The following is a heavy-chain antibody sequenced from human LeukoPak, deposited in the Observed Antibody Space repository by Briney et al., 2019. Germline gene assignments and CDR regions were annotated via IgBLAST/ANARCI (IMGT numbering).Heavy chain of an antibody. CDR2: IKTDGSST. J-gene: IGHJ4*02. Sequence: GGSLRLSCTASGFSFNTYWMYWVRQVPEKGLVWVSRIKTDGSSTSYADSVKGRFTISRDNAKNTLYLQMNSLRAEDTAVYYCTTLYSGAMDYWGQGTLVTVSS. D-gene: IGHD1-26*01. CDR1: GFSFNTYW. V-gene: IGHV3-74*01. CDR3: TTLYSGAMDY.